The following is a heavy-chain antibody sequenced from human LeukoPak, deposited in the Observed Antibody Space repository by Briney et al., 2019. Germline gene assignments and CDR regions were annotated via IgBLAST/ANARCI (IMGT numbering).Heavy chain of an antibody. V-gene: IGHV4-59*08. Sequence: SETLSLTCTVSGGSISSYYWSWIRQPPGKGLEWIGCIYYTGSTNYNPSLKSRVTISVDTSKNQFSLKLSSVTAADTAVYYCARAYDADSGAPYYFDYWGQGTLVPVSS. CDR1: GGSISSYY. J-gene: IGHJ4*02. CDR3: ARAYDADSGAPYYFDY. D-gene: IGHD3-22*01. CDR2: IYYTGST.